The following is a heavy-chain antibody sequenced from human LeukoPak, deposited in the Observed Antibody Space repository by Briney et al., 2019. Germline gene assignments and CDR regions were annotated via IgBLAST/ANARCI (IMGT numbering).Heavy chain of an antibody. D-gene: IGHD2-15*01. CDR1: GFPVSSNY. V-gene: IGHV3-53*01. Sequence: GGSLTLSCAASGFPVSSNYMSWLRQAPGKGLEWVSLIYSGGSTYYADSVKGRFTISRDNSKNILYLQMNSLRAEDTAVYYCARHRRYCSGTTCYSGHDYWGRGTLVTVSS. CDR3: ARHRRYCSGTTCYSGHDY. CDR2: IYSGGST. J-gene: IGHJ4*02.